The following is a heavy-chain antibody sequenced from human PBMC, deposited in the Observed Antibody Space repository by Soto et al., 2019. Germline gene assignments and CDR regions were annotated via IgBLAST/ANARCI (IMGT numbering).Heavy chain of an antibody. Sequence: EAQLVQYGGGLVKPGGSLRLSCAASGFTFSTYNMNWVRQPPGMGLEWVASITSAGSYIYYAESLKGRVTISRDNAKNSLLLLMNSLRAEDTALYFCARGILGGVRLDYCMDVWGQWTTGTVSS. D-gene: IGHD2-8*02. CDR3: ARGILGGVRLDYCMDV. J-gene: IGHJ6*02. CDR2: ITSAGSYI. CDR1: GFTFSTYN. V-gene: IGHV3-21*01.